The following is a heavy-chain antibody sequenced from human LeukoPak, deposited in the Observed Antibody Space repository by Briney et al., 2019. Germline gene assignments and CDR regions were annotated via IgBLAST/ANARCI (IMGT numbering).Heavy chain of an antibody. CDR3: TRVGIQLWSKYYFDY. CDR1: GFTFSGSA. V-gene: IGHV3-73*01. D-gene: IGHD5-18*01. J-gene: IGHJ4*02. CDR2: IRSKANSYAT. Sequence: GGSLRLSCAASGFTFSGSAMHWVRQASGKGLEWVGRIRSKANSYATAYAASVKGRFTISRDDSKNTAYLQMNSLKTEDTAVYYCTRVGIQLWSKYYFDYWGQGTLVTVSS.